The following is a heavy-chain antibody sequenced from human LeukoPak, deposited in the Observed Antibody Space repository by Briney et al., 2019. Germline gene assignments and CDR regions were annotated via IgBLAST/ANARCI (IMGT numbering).Heavy chain of an antibody. CDR2: ISSSGSTI. CDR3: AAKHSSWYSGFDY. Sequence: PGGSLRLSCAASGFTFSSYWMHWVRQAPGKGLEWVSYISSSGSTIYYADSVKGRFTISRDNAKNSLYLQMNSLRAEDTAVYYCAAKHSSWYSGFDYWGQGTLVTVSS. V-gene: IGHV3-48*04. CDR1: GFTFSSYW. D-gene: IGHD6-13*01. J-gene: IGHJ4*02.